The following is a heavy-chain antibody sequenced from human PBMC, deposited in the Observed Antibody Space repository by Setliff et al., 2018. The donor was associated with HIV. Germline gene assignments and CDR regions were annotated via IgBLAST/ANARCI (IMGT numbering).Heavy chain of an antibody. CDR1: GYTFTIYG. Sequence: ASVKVSCKASGYTFTIYGITWARQAPGQGLEWMGWISGHSDSRKYGQKFDGRVTLTMDTSTSTAYMELMKLTPDDTAVYYCARGWELNVWGQGTPVTVSS. CDR3: ARGWELNV. J-gene: IGHJ4*02. CDR2: ISGHSDSR. D-gene: IGHD1-26*01. V-gene: IGHV1-18*01.